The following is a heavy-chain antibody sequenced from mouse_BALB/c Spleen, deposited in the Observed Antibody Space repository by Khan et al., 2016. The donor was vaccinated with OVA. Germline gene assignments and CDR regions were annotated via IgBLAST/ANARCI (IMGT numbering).Heavy chain of an antibody. Sequence: VQPKVPGPGLEKPSQSLFLTCSVTGYSFTSGYNWNWIRQFPGNKLEWMDYLRYDGSFNYNPSLNNRISITRDTSKNPSFLKLNAVTTEDTATYACAGDYFCNGYFDYWGQGTTLTVSS. CDR2: LRYDGSF. D-gene: IGHD1-1*01. CDR1: GYSFTSGYN. V-gene: IGHV3-6*02. CDR3: AGDYFCNGYFDY. J-gene: IGHJ2*01.